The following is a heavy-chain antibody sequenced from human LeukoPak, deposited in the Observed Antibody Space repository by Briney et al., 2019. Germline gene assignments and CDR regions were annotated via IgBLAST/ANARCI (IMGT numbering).Heavy chain of an antibody. CDR1: GGTFSGYA. V-gene: IGHV1-69*13. J-gene: IGHJ4*02. CDR3: ARGPITTRSHFDY. CDR2: IIPIFATA. D-gene: IGHD3-22*01. Sequence: SVKVSCKASGGTFSGYAISWVRQAPGQGLEWMGGIIPIFATANYAQKFQGRVTITADESTSTAYMELSSLRSEDTAVYYCARGPITTRSHFDYWGQGTLVTVSS.